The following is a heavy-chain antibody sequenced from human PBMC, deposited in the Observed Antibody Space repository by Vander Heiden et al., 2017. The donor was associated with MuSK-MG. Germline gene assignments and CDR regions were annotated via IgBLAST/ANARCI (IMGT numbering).Heavy chain of an antibody. CDR3: ASGLIGYCSGGSCRDAFDI. V-gene: IGHV3-30*04. CDR2: ISYDGRNK. J-gene: IGHJ3*02. D-gene: IGHD2-15*01. Sequence: QVQLVESGGGVVQPGRSLRLPCEASGFTFSSYARHWVRQAPGKGLEWVAVISYDGRNKYYADSVKGRFTISRDNSKNTLYLQMNSLRAEDTAVYYCASGLIGYCSGGSCRDAFDIWGQGTMVTVSS. CDR1: GFTFSSYA.